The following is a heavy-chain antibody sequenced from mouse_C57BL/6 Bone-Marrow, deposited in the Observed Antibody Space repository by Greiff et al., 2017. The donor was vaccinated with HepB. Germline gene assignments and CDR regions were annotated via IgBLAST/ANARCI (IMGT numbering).Heavy chain of an antibody. CDR2: IYPGDGDT. CDR1: GYAFSSSW. J-gene: IGHJ3*01. Sequence: VQRVESGPELVKPGASVKISCKASGYAFSSSWMNWVKQRPGKGLEWIGRIYPGDGDTNYNGKFKGKATLTADKSSSTAYMQLSSLTSEDSAVYFCARVPIYYDYAWFAYWGQGTLVTVSA. CDR3: ARVPIYYDYAWFAY. V-gene: IGHV1-82*01. D-gene: IGHD2-4*01.